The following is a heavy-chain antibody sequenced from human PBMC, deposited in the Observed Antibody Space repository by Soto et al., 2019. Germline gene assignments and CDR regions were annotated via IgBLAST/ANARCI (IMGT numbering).Heavy chain of an antibody. Sequence: EVQLLESGGGLVQPGGSLRLSCAASGFTFSSYAMSWVRQAPGKGLEWVSAISGSGGSTYYADSVKGRFTISRDNSQNTLYLQMNSLRAEDTAVYYCAKDEERYGSGSRYWGQGTLVTVSS. J-gene: IGHJ4*02. CDR3: AKDEERYGSGSRY. CDR1: GFTFSSYA. CDR2: ISGSGGST. V-gene: IGHV3-23*01. D-gene: IGHD3-10*01.